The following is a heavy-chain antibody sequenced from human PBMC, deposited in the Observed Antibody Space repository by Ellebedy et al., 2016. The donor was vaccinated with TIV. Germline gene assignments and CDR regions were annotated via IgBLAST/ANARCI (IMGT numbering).Heavy chain of an antibody. V-gene: IGHV3-23*01. CDR2: ISGSGDST. CDR1: GFSFSSYA. J-gene: IGHJ4*02. CDR3: ARDPPILIMLVVADY. D-gene: IGHD3-22*01. Sequence: GESLKISCAASGFSFSSYAMSWVRQAPGKGLEWVSGISGSGDSTSYADSVKGRFTISRANSKNTLYLQMSGLGAEDTAVYYCARDPPILIMLVVADYWGQGTLVTVSS.